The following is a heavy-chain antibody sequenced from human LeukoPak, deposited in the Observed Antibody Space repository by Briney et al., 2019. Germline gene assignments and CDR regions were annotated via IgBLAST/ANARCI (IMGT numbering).Heavy chain of an antibody. CDR1: GFTFSSYG. D-gene: IGHD3-10*01. Sequence: PGGSLRLSCAASGFTFSSYGMSWVRQAPGKGLEWVSAISGSGGSTYYADSVKGRFTISRHNSKKTLYLQMNSLRAEDTAVYYCARVTYGSGTYGAFDYWGQGTLVTVSS. CDR3: ARVTYGSGTYGAFDY. J-gene: IGHJ4*02. V-gene: IGHV3-23*01. CDR2: ISGSGGST.